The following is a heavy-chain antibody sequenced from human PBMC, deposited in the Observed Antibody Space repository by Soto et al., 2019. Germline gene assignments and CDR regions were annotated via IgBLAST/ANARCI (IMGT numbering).Heavy chain of an antibody. V-gene: IGHV3-64*01. CDR3: ARGWLDAFDI. CDR1: GFTFSSYA. J-gene: IGHJ3*02. D-gene: IGHD5-12*01. Sequence: EVQLVESGGGLVQPGGSLRLSCAASGFTFSSYAMHWVRQAPGKGLENVSAIRSNGGSTYYANSVKGRFTISRDISKNTLYLQMGSLRVEDMAVYYCARGWLDAFDIWGQGTMVTVSS. CDR2: IRSNGGST.